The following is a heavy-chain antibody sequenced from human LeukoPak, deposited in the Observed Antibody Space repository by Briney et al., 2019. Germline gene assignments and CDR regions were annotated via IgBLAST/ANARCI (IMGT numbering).Heavy chain of an antibody. CDR3: ARDNGDTAMAN. D-gene: IGHD5-18*01. J-gene: IGHJ4*02. CDR2: INPSGTST. V-gene: IGHV1-46*01. Sequence: ASVKVSCKASGYTFTSYYIHWVRQAPGQGLEWMEVINPSGTSTNYAQKFQGRVTMTRDTSTTTAYMELSSLRSEDTAVYYCARDNGDTAMANWGQGTLVTVSS. CDR1: GYTFTSYY.